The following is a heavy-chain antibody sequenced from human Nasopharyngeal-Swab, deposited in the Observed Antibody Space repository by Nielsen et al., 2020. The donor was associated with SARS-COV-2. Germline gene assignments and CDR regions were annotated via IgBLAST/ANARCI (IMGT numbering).Heavy chain of an antibody. V-gene: IGHV4-39*01. CDR3: ARSVSDYTNNDRFDYFDP. J-gene: IGHJ5*02. CDR2: IYYSGAT. CDR1: GGSVLSSTYY. D-gene: IGHD4-11*01. Sequence: SETLSLTCTISGGSVLSSTYYWGWIRQPPGKGLEWIGRIYYSGATYYNPPLKNRLTMSVDMSKNQFSLKLYSVTAADTAVYYCARSVSDYTNNDRFDYFDPWGQGSLVTASS.